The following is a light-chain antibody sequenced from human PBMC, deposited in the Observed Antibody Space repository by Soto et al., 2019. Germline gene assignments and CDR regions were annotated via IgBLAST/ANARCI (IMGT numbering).Light chain of an antibody. CDR3: CSYAVTSRV. Sequence: QSVLTQPASVSGSPGQSITISCTGTSSDVGGYNYVSWYQQHPGKAPKLMIYEVSNRPSGVPDRFSGSKSGNTASLTISWLQAEDEADYYCCSYAVTSRVFGGGTKLTVL. CDR2: EVS. V-gene: IGLV2-14*01. J-gene: IGLJ3*02. CDR1: SSDVGGYNY.